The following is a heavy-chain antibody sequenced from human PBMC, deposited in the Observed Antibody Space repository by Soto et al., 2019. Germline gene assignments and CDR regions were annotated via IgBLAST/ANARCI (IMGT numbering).Heavy chain of an antibody. J-gene: IGHJ6*02. CDR3: AREPKYDYGDSLAGMDV. Sequence: SETLSLTCTVSGGSISSGGYYWSWIRQHPGKGLEWIGYIYYSGSTYYNPSLKSRVTISVDTSKNQFSLKLSSVTAADTAVYYCAREPKYDYGDSLAGMDVWGQGTTVTVSS. CDR1: GGSISSGGYY. CDR2: IYYSGST. V-gene: IGHV4-31*03. D-gene: IGHD4-17*01.